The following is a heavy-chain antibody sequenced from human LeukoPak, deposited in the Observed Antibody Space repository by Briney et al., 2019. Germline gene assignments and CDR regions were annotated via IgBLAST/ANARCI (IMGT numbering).Heavy chain of an antibody. CDR2: FSGGGGGA. CDR3: ARLLRALYFDY. CDR1: GFTFSSYA. D-gene: IGHD4-17*01. Sequence: GGSLRLSCAASGFTFSSYALSWVRQAPGKGLEWVSSFSGGGGGAYYADSVRGRFTISRDNSKNTLCLQMNGLRAEDTAIYYCARLLRALYFDYWGQGTLVTVSS. V-gene: IGHV3-23*01. J-gene: IGHJ4*02.